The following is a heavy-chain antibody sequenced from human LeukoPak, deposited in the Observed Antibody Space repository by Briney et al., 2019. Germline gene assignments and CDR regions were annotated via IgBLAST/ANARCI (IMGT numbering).Heavy chain of an antibody. CDR3: ASGSGYFFDY. Sequence: SETLSLTCTVSGASIRRTSYYWGWIRQPPGKGLEWIGTIYNSGSAYYNPSLKSRVTISVDTSKNQFSLKVSSVTAAGTAVYYCASGSGYFFDYWGQGTLVTVSS. V-gene: IGHV4-39*01. J-gene: IGHJ4*02. D-gene: IGHD1-14*01. CDR2: IYNSGSA. CDR1: GASIRRTSYY.